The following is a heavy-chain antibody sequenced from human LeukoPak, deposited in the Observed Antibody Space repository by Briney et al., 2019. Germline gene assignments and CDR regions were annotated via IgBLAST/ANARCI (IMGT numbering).Heavy chain of an antibody. CDR2: MNPNSGNT. V-gene: IGHV1-8*01. Sequence: GASVKVSCKASGYTFTSYDINWVRQATGQGLEWMGWMNPNSGNTGYAQKFQGRVTMTRNTSISTAYMELSSLRSEDTAVYYCARDLCSSTSCFGGTWWGQGTLVTVSS. CDR3: ARDLCSSTSCFGGTW. D-gene: IGHD2-2*01. CDR1: GYTFTSYD. J-gene: IGHJ4*02.